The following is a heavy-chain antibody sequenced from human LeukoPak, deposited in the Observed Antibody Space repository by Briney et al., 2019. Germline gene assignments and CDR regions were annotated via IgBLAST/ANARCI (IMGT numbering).Heavy chain of an antibody. J-gene: IGHJ3*01. Sequence: PGGSLRLSGAASGFTFSSYDMHWVRQATGKGLEWVSGIGSAGDTYYPASVKGRFTISRENGKKSLYLQMNSLRAGDSTVYYCARAGGSGWYAFDVWGQGTMVTVSS. CDR2: IGSAGDT. CDR3: ARAGGSGWYAFDV. D-gene: IGHD6-13*01. CDR1: GFTFSSYD. V-gene: IGHV3-13*04.